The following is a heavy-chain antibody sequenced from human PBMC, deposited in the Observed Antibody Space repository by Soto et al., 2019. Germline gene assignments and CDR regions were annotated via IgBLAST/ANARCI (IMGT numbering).Heavy chain of an antibody. Sequence: GGSLRLSCEAPGLTETNSYLTWVRQAPGKGLEWVAVIYSGGNTYYADSVKGRFTISRDNSKNTLYLQMNRLRAEDTAVYYCARDHEYSSSSFIYYYYGMDVWGQGTTITVYS. CDR3: ARDHEYSSSSFIYYYYGMDV. CDR2: IYSGGNT. D-gene: IGHD6-6*01. CDR1: GLTETNSY. J-gene: IGHJ6*02. V-gene: IGHV3-53*01.